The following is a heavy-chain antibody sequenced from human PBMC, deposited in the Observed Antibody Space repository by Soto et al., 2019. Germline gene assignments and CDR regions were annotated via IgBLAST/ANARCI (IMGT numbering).Heavy chain of an antibody. Sequence: GGSLRLSCSASGFTFSGSAMHWVRQASGKGLEWVGRIRNKANNYATAYAASVKGRFTISRDDSQSTAYLQMNSLKTEDTAVYYCPASSEDTFLDYWAQGSLVTVYS. J-gene: IGHJ4*02. V-gene: IGHV3-73*01. D-gene: IGHD3-3*02. CDR1: GFTFSGSA. CDR2: IRNKANNYAT. CDR3: PASSEDTFLDY.